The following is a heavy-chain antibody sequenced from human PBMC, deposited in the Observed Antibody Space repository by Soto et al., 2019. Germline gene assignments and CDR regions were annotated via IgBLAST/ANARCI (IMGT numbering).Heavy chain of an antibody. J-gene: IGHJ5*02. D-gene: IGHD2-2*01. Sequence: QVQLVQSGAEVKKPGSSVKVSCKASGGTFSSYTISWVRQAPGQGLEWMGRIIPILGIANYAQKFQGRVTITADKSTSTAYMELSRLRSEDTAVDYCARQGAAMDWFDPWGQGTLVTVSS. CDR2: IIPILGIA. CDR1: GGTFSSYT. CDR3: ARQGAAMDWFDP. V-gene: IGHV1-69*02.